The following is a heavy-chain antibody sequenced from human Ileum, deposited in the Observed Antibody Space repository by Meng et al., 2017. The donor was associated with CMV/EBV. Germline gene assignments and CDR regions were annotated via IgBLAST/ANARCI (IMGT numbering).Heavy chain of an antibody. CDR3: AKGVVRVTSASGNYYDS. D-gene: IGHD2-21*02. V-gene: IGHV3-23*01. CDR2: ISGSGGSS. Sequence: GGSLRLSCVASGFTFSDYALAWVRQAPGKGLEWVSGISGSGGSSFFADGLKGRFTISRDNSRNTIYLQMNNLRADDTALYFCAKGVVRVTSASGNYYDSWGQGTLVTVSS. CDR1: GFTFSDYA. J-gene: IGHJ4*02.